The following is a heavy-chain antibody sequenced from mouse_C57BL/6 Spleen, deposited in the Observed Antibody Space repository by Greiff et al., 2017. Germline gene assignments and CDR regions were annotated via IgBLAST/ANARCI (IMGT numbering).Heavy chain of an antibody. Sequence: EVQLVESGPGLVKPSQSLSLTCSVTGYSITSGYYWNWLRQFPGNKLEWMGYISYDGSNNYNPSLKNRISITRDTSKNQFFLKLNSVTTEVTATYYCASERPYGNPFAYWGQGTLVTVSA. CDR1: GYSITSGYY. J-gene: IGHJ3*01. V-gene: IGHV3-6*01. CDR3: ASERPYGNPFAY. CDR2: ISYDGSN. D-gene: IGHD1-1*01.